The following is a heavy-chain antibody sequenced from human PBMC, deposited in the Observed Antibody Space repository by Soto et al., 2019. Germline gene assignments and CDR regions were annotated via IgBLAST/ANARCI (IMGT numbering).Heavy chain of an antibody. CDR2: INAGNGNT. V-gene: IGHV1-3*01. CDR1: GYTFTSYG. CDR3: ASDPNDSSAYYHHYYYGMDV. J-gene: IGHJ6*02. Sequence: QIQLMQSGAEVKKPGASVKVSCKASGYTFTSYGIHWVRQAPGQRLEWTGWINAGNGNTKYSEKFQGRVTITRDTSASTAYLELSSLRSEDTAVYYCASDPNDSSAYYHHYYYGMDVWGQGTTVTFAS. D-gene: IGHD3-22*01.